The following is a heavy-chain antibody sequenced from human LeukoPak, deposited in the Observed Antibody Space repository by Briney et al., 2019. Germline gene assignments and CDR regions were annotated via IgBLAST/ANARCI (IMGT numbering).Heavy chain of an antibody. J-gene: IGHJ1*01. CDR3: ARAPSEIGGYYPEYFRH. CDR1: GFTFSTYW. Sequence: PGGSLRLSCAASGFTFSTYWTHWVRQAPGNGLVWVSRIKSDGGTNYADSVKGRFTISRDNAKKTVSLQMNSLRPEDTGVYYCARAPSEIGGYYPEYFRHWGQGTLVTVSS. D-gene: IGHD3-22*01. CDR2: IKSDGGT. V-gene: IGHV3-74*01.